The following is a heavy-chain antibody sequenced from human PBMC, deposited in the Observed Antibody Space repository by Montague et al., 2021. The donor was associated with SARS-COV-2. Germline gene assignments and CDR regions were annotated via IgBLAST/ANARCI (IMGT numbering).Heavy chain of an antibody. CDR1: GFTFNNYG. V-gene: IGHV3-23*01. CDR2: ISGSGDST. J-gene: IGHJ4*02. D-gene: IGHD3-22*01. CDR3: ASGSYNNNYVSSGYDY. Sequence: SLRLSCAASGFTFNNYGMHWVRQAPGKGPEWVSGISGSGDSTYYAGSVKGRFSISRDNSKNTVYLQMNSLRAEDTAVYYCASGSYNNNYVSSGYDYWGQGTLVTVSS.